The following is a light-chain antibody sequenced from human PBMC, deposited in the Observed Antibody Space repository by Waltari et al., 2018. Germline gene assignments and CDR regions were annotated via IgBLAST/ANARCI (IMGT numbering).Light chain of an antibody. V-gene: IGLV2-8*01. Sequence: QSALTQPPSASGSPGQSVTISCTGTSSDVGAYDHVSWYQQHPHKAPKLLIYEVNRRRQGVPVRFSGSKSGNTASLAVSGVQADDEDHYYCVSHGGANNFWVFGGGTMLTVL. CDR2: EVN. J-gene: IGLJ3*02. CDR1: SSDVGAYDH. CDR3: VSHGGANNFWV.